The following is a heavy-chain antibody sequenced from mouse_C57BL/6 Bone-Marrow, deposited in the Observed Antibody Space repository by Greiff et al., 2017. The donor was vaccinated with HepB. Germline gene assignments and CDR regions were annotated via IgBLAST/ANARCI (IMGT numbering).Heavy chain of an antibody. V-gene: IGHV2-9-1*01. CDR2: IWTGGGT. CDR1: GFSLTSYA. CDR3: ARNLDYYYGSSYDY. D-gene: IGHD1-1*01. J-gene: IGHJ2*01. Sequence: VMLVESGPGLVAPSQSLSITCTVSGFSLTSYAISWVRQPPGKGLEWLGVIWTGGGTNYNSALKSRLSISKDNSKSQVFLKMNSLQTDDTARYYCARNLDYYYGSSYDYWGQGTTLTVSS.